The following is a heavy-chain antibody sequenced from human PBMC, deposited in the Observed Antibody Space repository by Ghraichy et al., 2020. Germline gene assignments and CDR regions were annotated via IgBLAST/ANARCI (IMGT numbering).Heavy chain of an antibody. CDR3: AVLASHGVDV. V-gene: IGHV4-30-2*01. CDR2: IYHSGSG. J-gene: IGHJ6*02. CDR1: GGSISSGPYS. D-gene: IGHD3-3*01. Sequence: SKTLSLTCDVSGGSISSGPYSWTWIRPPPEKTLEWIGYIYHSGSGHYNPSLKSRVTISVDSYKNQFSLYLTSVTAADAAVYYCAVLASHGVDVWGQGTTVTVSS.